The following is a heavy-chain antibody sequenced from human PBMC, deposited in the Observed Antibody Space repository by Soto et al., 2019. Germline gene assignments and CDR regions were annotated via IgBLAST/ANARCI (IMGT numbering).Heavy chain of an antibody. CDR1: GFSFSSYA. V-gene: IGHV3-23*01. D-gene: IGHD1-26*01. CDR3: ARQRGSYSFDY. J-gene: IGHJ4*02. CDR2: ISGSGVST. Sequence: GGSLRLYCAASGFSFSSYATSWVRQARGKGLEWVSAISGSGVSTYYADSVKGRFTISRDNARNTLYLQMSTLRAEDTAVYYCARQRGSYSFDYWGQGTLVTVS.